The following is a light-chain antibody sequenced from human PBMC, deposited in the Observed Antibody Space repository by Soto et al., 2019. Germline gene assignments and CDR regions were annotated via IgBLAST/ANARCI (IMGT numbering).Light chain of an antibody. CDR1: SSDVGVYNY. J-gene: IGLJ3*02. CDR2: DVI. CDR3: CSYAGSSLWV. V-gene: IGLV2-11*01. Sequence: QYALTQPRSVSGSPGQSVTIYCTGTSSDVGVYNYVSWYQQHPGKAPQLVIYDVIKRPSGVPDRFSGSKSGNTASLTISGLQAEDEADYYCCSYAGSSLWVFGGGTKLTVL.